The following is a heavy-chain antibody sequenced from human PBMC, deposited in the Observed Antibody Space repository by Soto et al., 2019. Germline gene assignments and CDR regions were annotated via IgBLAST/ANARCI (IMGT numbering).Heavy chain of an antibody. CDR2: ISAYNGNT. Sequence: GASVKVSCKASGYTFTSYGISWVRQAPGQGLEWMGWISAYNGNTNYAQKLQGRVTMTTDTSTSTAYMELRSLRSDDTAVYYCARDSRIAVADPMYYYYYGMDVWGQGTTVTVSS. CDR3: ARDSRIAVADPMYYYYYGMDV. CDR1: GYTFTSYG. V-gene: IGHV1-18*01. J-gene: IGHJ6*02. D-gene: IGHD6-19*01.